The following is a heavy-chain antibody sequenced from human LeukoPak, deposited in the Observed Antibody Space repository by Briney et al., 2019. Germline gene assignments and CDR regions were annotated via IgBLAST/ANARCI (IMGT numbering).Heavy chain of an antibody. V-gene: IGHV3-23*01. CDR1: GFTFSSYA. Sequence: PGGSLRLSCAASGFTFSSYAMSWVRQAPGKGLEWVSAISGSGGSTYYADSVKGRFTISRDNSKNTLYLQMNSLRAEDTAVYYCAKASAYDILTGYGPGYYYMDVWGKGTTVTVSS. CDR3: AKASAYDILTGYGPGYYYMDV. CDR2: ISGSGGST. J-gene: IGHJ6*03. D-gene: IGHD3-9*01.